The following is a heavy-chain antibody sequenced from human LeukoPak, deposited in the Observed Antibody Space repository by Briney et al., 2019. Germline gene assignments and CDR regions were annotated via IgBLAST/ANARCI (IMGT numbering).Heavy chain of an antibody. J-gene: IGHJ5*02. Sequence: ASVKVSCKASGYTFTSYYMHWVRQAPGQGLEWMGIINPSGGSTSYAQKFQGRVTMTRDTSTSTVYMELSSLRSEDTAVYYCARSALLWFGDASWFDPWGQGTLVTVSS. V-gene: IGHV1-46*01. D-gene: IGHD3-10*01. CDR2: INPSGGST. CDR1: GYTFTSYY. CDR3: ARSALLWFGDASWFDP.